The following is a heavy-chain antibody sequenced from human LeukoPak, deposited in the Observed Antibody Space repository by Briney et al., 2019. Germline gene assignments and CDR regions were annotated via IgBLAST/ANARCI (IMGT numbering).Heavy chain of an antibody. CDR2: IYYSGST. D-gene: IGHD5-18*01. Sequence: SETLSLTCTVSGCSISSYYWSWIRQPPGKGLEWIGYIYYSGSTNYNPSLKSRVTISVDTSKNQFSLKLSSVTAADTAVYYCARDTDGYGYSWFDPWGHGTLVTVSS. V-gene: IGHV4-59*01. CDR1: GCSISSYY. J-gene: IGHJ5*02. CDR3: ARDTDGYGYSWFDP.